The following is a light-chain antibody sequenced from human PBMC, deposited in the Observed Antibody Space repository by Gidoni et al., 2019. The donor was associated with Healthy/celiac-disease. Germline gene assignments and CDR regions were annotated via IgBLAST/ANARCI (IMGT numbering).Light chain of an antibody. CDR3: QQYGSSPLT. Sequence: EIVLTQSPGTLSLSPGERATLSCRASQSVSSSYLAWYQQKPGQAPRLLIYGASSRATGIPDRFSGSGSGTDFTLTISRLEPEDFAVYYCQQYGSSPLTFGGRTEVEIK. J-gene: IGKJ4*01. V-gene: IGKV3-20*01. CDR1: QSVSSSY. CDR2: GAS.